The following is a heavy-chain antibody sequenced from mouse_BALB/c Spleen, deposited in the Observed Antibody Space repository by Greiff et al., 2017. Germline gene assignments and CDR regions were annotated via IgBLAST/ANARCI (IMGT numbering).Heavy chain of an antibody. V-gene: IGHV2-9*02. D-gene: IGHD4-1*01. CDR2: IWAGGST. Sequence: VQGVESGPGLVAPSQSLSITCTVSGFSLTSYGVHWVRQPPGKGLEWLGVIWAGGSTNYNSALMSRLSISKDNSKSQVFLKMNSLQTDDTAMYYCARDEGTGTSAYWGQGTLVTVSA. CDR3: ARDEGTGTSAY. CDR1: GFSLTSYG. J-gene: IGHJ3*01.